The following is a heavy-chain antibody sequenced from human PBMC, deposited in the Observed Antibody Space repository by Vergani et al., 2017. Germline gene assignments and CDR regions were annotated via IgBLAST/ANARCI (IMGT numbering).Heavy chain of an antibody. CDR2: IYYTGTT. J-gene: IGHJ1*01. CDR3: TRHGRSGWAGYFQH. D-gene: IGHD6-19*01. V-gene: IGHV4-39*01. CDR1: GVSLGSNSYH. Sequence: QLQLQESGPGLVKPSETLSLTCTVSGVSLGSNSYHWGWIRQPPGKGLEWIGTIYYTGTTYYNEAHKSRLTISVDTSKNQFSLNLTSVTAADTAVYYCTRHGRSGWAGYFQHWGQGTLVTASS.